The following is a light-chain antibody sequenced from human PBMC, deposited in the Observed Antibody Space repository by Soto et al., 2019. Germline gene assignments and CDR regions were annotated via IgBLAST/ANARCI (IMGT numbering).Light chain of an antibody. CDR3: QQYSSSPLN. CDR1: QSVRSSH. Sequence: EIVLTQSPGTLSFSPGEIATLSFRTSQSVRSSHLAWYQQKPGQAPRLLIYGASSRATGIPDRFSGSGSGTDFTLTISRLEPEDFAVYHCQQYSSSPLNFGGGTKVDIK. CDR2: GAS. V-gene: IGKV3-20*01. J-gene: IGKJ4*01.